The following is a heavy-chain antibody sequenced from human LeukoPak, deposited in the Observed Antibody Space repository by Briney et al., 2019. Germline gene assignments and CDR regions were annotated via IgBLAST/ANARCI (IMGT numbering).Heavy chain of an antibody. CDR3: AREPYDYGDYPGDY. CDR2: ISSSSNYM. V-gene: IGHV3-21*01. CDR1: GFTFSSFS. D-gene: IGHD4-17*01. J-gene: IGHJ4*02. Sequence: KPGGSLRLSCAASGFTFSSFSMNWVRQAPGKGLEWVSSISSSSNYMYCADSVKGRFTISRDNAKNSLYLQMNSLRAEDTAVYYCAREPYDYGDYPGDYWGQGTLVTVSS.